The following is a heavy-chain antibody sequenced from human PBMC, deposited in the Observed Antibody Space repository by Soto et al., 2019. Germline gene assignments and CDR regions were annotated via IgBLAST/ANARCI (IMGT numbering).Heavy chain of an antibody. Sequence: ASVKVSCKASGYTFTSYAMHWVRQAPGQRLEWMGWINAGNGNTKYSQKFQGRVTITRDTSASTAYMELSSLRSEDTAVYYCARNDAAAGGLKVYYFDYWGQGTLVTVSS. D-gene: IGHD6-13*01. CDR3: ARNDAAAGGLKVYYFDY. CDR1: GYTFTSYA. J-gene: IGHJ4*02. V-gene: IGHV1-3*01. CDR2: INAGNGNT.